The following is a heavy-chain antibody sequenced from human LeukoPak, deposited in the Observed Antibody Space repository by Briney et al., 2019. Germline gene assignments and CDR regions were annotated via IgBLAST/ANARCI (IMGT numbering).Heavy chain of an antibody. V-gene: IGHV4-59*08. CDR1: GGSISSYY. D-gene: IGHD2-8*02. CDR2: VYHAGSN. J-gene: IGHJ3*02. Sequence: KPSETLSLTCTVSGGSISSYYWSWIRQPPGKGLEWIGTVYHAGSNYNNPSLESRLTISMDTSKNQYSLKLTSVTVADTAVYYCARTYWAHDAFDIWGQGTMVTVSS. CDR3: ARTYWAHDAFDI.